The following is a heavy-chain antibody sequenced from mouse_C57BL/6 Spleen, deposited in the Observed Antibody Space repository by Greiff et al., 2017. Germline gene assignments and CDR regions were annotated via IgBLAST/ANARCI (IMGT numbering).Heavy chain of an antibody. V-gene: IGHV1-7*01. CDR1: GYTFTSYW. Sequence: QVQLKQSGAELAKPGASVKLSCKASGYTFTSYWMHWVKQRPGQGLEWIGYINPSSGYTKYNQKFKDKATLTADKSSSTAYMQLSSLTYEDSAVDYCARYPDGLYAMDYWGQGTSVTVSS. D-gene: IGHD2-3*01. CDR3: ARYPDGLYAMDY. J-gene: IGHJ4*01. CDR2: INPSSGYT.